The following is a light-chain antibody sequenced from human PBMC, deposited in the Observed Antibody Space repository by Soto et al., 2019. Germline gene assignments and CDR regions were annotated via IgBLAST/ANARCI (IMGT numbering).Light chain of an antibody. CDR2: AAS. CDR3: QQANSFPPT. Sequence: DIQMTQSPSSVSASVGDRVTITCRASQGIGTSLAWYQQGPGKAPKLLIYAASTLQSGVPSRFSGSKSGSDFTLTISSLQPEDFATYYCQQANSFPPTFGGGTRVEIK. J-gene: IGKJ4*01. V-gene: IGKV1-12*01. CDR1: QGIGTS.